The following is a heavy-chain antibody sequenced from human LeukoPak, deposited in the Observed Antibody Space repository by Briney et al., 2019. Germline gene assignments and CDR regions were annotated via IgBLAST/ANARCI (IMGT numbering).Heavy chain of an antibody. CDR1: GGSISSYY. CDR3: ARLSTVTTSFDY. CDR2: IYYSGST. D-gene: IGHD4-17*01. J-gene: IGHJ4*02. Sequence: SETLSLTCTVSGGSISSYYWSWIRQPPGKGLEWIGYIYYSGSTNYNPSLKSRVTISVDTSKKQFSLKLSSVTAADTAVYYCARLSTVTTSFDYWGQGTLVTVSP. V-gene: IGHV4-59*01.